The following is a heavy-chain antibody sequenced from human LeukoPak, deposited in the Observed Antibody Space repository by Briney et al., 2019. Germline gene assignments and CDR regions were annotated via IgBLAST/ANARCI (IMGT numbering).Heavy chain of an antibody. CDR2: MNNDGSIR. Sequence: GGSLRLTCAASGFTFSTYWMHWVRQAPGKGLVWVSRMNNDGSIRDYADSVKGRFTISRDNAKNTLYLQMNSLRVEDTAVYYCARDQLEPSRWFDYWGQGTLVTVSS. J-gene: IGHJ4*02. CDR1: GFTFSTYW. D-gene: IGHD1-1*01. V-gene: IGHV3-74*01. CDR3: ARDQLEPSRWFDY.